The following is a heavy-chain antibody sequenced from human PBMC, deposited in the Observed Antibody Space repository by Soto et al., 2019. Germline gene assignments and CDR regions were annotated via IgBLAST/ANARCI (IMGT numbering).Heavy chain of an antibody. CDR3: RSSTSCYDESCMDV. Sequence: SETLSLTCAVSGYSISSGNYWAWIRQPPGRGLEWIGSLYHIGSTHYNTSLKSRVTISVDTSKNHFSLELSSVTAADTATYYCRSSTSCYDESCMDVWGQGTTVTVSS. J-gene: IGHJ6*02. CDR2: LYHIGST. D-gene: IGHD2-2*01. V-gene: IGHV4-38-2*01. CDR1: GYSISSGNY.